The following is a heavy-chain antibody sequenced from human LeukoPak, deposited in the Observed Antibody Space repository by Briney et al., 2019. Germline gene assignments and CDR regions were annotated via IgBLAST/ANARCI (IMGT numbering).Heavy chain of an antibody. CDR3: ARANGDYWHAFDI. CDR2: IIPIFGSA. CDR1: GCTFISYA. D-gene: IGHD4-17*01. J-gene: IGHJ3*02. V-gene: IGHV1-69*05. Sequence: GSSVKVSFKASGCTFISYAISWVRQATGQGLEWMGGIIPIFGSANYAQKFQRRVTITTDDSTSTAYMELSSLRSEDTAVYYCARANGDYWHAFDIWGQGTMVTVSS.